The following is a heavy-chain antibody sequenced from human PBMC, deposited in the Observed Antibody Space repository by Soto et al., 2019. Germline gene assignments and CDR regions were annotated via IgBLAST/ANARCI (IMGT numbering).Heavy chain of an antibody. Sequence: QVQLVESGGGVVQPGRSLRLSCAASGFTFSSYGMHWVRQAPGKGLEWVAVISYDGSNKYYADPVKGRFTISRDNSKNTLYLHMNSLRAEDTAVYYCAKDLLGPGRAYGMDVWGQGTTVTVSS. V-gene: IGHV3-30*18. CDR2: ISYDGSNK. J-gene: IGHJ6*02. CDR3: AKDLLGPGRAYGMDV. D-gene: IGHD7-27*01. CDR1: GFTFSSYG.